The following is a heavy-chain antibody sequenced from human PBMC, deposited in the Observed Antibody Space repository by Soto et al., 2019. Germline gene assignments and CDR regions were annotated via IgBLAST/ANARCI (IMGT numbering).Heavy chain of an antibody. J-gene: IGHJ4*02. Sequence: QVQLVQSGAEVKKPGASVKVSCKASGYTFTSYDINWVRQATGQGLEWMGWMNPNSGNTGYAQNFQGRVTMTRNTSISTAYMELSSLRSEDTAVYYCARGRYDILTGSPMAANFDYWGQGTLVTVSS. D-gene: IGHD3-9*01. CDR2: MNPNSGNT. V-gene: IGHV1-8*01. CDR3: ARGRYDILTGSPMAANFDY. CDR1: GYTFTSYD.